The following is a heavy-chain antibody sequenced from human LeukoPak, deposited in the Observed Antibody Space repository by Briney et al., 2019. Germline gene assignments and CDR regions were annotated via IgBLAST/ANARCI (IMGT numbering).Heavy chain of an antibody. V-gene: IGHV3-48*03. Sequence: GGSLRLSCATSGFSFSGYSMNWVRQAPGKGLEWLSYISNSGKTTHYADSVKGRFTISRDNAKNSLYLQMNSLRAEDTAVYYCARGGQSCSSVSCYFVYWGQGTLVTVSS. J-gene: IGHJ4*02. CDR2: ISNSGKTT. D-gene: IGHD2-2*01. CDR3: ARGGQSCSSVSCYFVY. CDR1: GFSFSGYS.